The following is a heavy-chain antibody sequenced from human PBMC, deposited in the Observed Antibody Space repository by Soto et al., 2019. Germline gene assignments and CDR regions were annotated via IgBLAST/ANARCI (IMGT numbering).Heavy chain of an antibody. CDR1: GFTFSSYA. CDR3: ATTMTTVTTYYYGMDV. J-gene: IGHJ6*02. CDR2: ISSSSSYI. D-gene: IGHD4-4*01. V-gene: IGHV3-21*01. Sequence: EVQLLESGGGLVQPGGSLTLSCAASGFTFSSYAMSWVRQAPGKGLEWVSTISSSSSYIYYADSVKGRFTISRDNAKNSLYLQMNSLRAEDTAVYYCATTMTTVTTYYYGMDVWGQGTTVTVSS.